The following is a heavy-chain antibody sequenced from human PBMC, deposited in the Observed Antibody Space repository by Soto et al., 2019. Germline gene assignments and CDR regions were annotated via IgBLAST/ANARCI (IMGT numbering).Heavy chain of an antibody. CDR1: GDSISSGGYS. CDR2: IYHSGST. CDR3: ARVRGDYHYGMDV. V-gene: IGHV4-30-2*01. J-gene: IGHJ6*02. Sequence: SEPRSLTCAVSGDSISSGGYSWSWIRQPPGKGLEWIGYIYHSGSTYYNPSLKSRVTISVDRSKNQFSLKLSSVTAADTAVYYCARVRGDYHYGMDVWGQGTTVTVS. D-gene: IGHD3-10*01.